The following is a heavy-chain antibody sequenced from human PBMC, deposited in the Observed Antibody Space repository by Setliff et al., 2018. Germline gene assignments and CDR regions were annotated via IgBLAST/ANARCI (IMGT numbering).Heavy chain of an antibody. D-gene: IGHD1-1*01. CDR3: ARGVRTGHLDS. J-gene: IGHJ4*02. V-gene: IGHV4-4*02. Sequence: SETLSLTCAVSGDSISNDYRWSWVRQPPERELEWIGEINQSGTTNYNPPLKGRATISVDNSKNQFSLNLNSVTVADTAVYFCARGVRTGHLDSWGQGTLVTVSS. CDR2: INQSGTT. CDR1: GDSISNDYR.